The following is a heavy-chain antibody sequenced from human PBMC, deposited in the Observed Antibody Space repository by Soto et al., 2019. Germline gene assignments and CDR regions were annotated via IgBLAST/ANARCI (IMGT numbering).Heavy chain of an antibody. CDR1: GFTVSSNY. V-gene: IGHV3-53*01. CDR2: IYSGGST. J-gene: IGHJ6*02. CDR3: ASSDVYSYYYYGMDV. Sequence: PVGSLRLSCAASGFTVSSNYMSWVRQAPGKGLEWVSVIYSGGSTYYADSVKGRFTISRDNSKNTLYLQMNSLRAEDTAVYYCASSDVYSYYYYGMDVWGQGTTVTVSS.